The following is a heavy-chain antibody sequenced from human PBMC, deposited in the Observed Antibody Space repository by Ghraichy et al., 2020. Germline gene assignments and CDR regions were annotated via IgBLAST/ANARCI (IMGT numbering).Heavy chain of an antibody. CDR1: GFTFSDYY. D-gene: IGHD5-12*01. CDR2: ISSSSSYT. CDR3: ASSSGYGFAFDI. Sequence: GGSLRLSCAASGFTFSDYYMSWIRQAPGKGLEWVSYISSSSSYTNYADSVKGRFTISRDNAKNSLYLQMNSLRAEDTAVYYCASSSGYGFAFDIWGQGTMVTVSS. J-gene: IGHJ3*02. V-gene: IGHV3-11*06.